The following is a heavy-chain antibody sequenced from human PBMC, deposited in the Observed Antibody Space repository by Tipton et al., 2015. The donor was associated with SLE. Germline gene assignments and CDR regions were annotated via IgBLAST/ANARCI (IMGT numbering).Heavy chain of an antibody. D-gene: IGHD6-13*01. CDR1: GGSISSYY. CDR2: IYTSGST. CDR3: ASRIAAAPYYCGMDV. Sequence: TLSLTCTVSGGSISSYYWSWIRQPAGKGLEWIGRIYTSGSTNYNPSLKSRVTMSVDTSKNQFYLKLSSVTDAGTAGYYCASRIAAAPYYCGMDVWGQGTTVTVSS. J-gene: IGHJ6*02. V-gene: IGHV4-4*07.